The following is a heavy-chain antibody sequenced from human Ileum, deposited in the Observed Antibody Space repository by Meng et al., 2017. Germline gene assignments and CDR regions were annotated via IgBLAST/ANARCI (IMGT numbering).Heavy chain of an antibody. Sequence: QVKLQHPGPRLLKPSQTLSLTCVISGDSVSSNSAAWNWIRQSPSRGLEWLGRTYYRSEWFHDYAISVQGRLTINSDTSKNQFSLQLNSVTPEDAAIYYCASGWALNSWGQGILVTVSS. D-gene: IGHD5-24*01. J-gene: IGHJ5*01. CDR1: GDSVSSNSAA. CDR2: TYYRSEWFH. CDR3: ASGWALNS. V-gene: IGHV6-1*01.